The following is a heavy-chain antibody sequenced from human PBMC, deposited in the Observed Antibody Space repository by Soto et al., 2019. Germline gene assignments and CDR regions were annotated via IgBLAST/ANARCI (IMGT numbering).Heavy chain of an antibody. V-gene: IGHV1-18*01. CDR2: INTYNGNT. D-gene: IGHD3-16*01. CDR3: AMVDVYVTPNPQDV. J-gene: IGHJ6*02. CDR1: GYIFTSYG. Sequence: QVQLVQSGAEVKNPGASVKVSCKTSGYIFTSYGIGWARQAPGQGLEWMGWINTYNGNTNYAQNLQGRVTLTTDTSTSTAYMELRSLRSNDTAIYYCAMVDVYVTPNPQDVWGQGTTVTVSS.